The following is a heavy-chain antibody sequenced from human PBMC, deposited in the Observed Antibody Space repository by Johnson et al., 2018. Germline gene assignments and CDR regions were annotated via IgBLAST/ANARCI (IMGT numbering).Heavy chain of an antibody. CDR1: GFTFSNYG. Sequence: QVQLVESGGGLVKPGGSLRLSCAASGFTFSNYGMHWVRQAPGKGLEWVSVIYSGGSTYYADSVKGRFTISRDNAKNSLYLQMNSLRAEDTALYYCAKVAAAGIYYYMDVWGTGTTVTVSS. CDR3: AKVAAAGIYYYMDV. CDR2: IYSGGST. J-gene: IGHJ6*03. D-gene: IGHD6-13*01. V-gene: IGHV3-NL1*01.